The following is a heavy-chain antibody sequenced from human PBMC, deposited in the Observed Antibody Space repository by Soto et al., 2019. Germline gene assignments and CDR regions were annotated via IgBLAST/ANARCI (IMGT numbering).Heavy chain of an antibody. CDR1: GDSYSAFY. J-gene: IGHJ6*03. Sequence: QVQLVQSGAEVKKPGASVKVSCKTSGDSYSAFYLHWVRQAPGQELEWLGWINPNGGATKYAQKFRGRVAMTRDTSIRTAYLELSSLRSDDTAIYYCARESGGATATLDYYYFYMDVWGKGTTVTVSS. CDR2: INPNGGAT. V-gene: IGHV1-2*02. D-gene: IGHD5-12*01. CDR3: ARESGGATATLDYYYFYMDV.